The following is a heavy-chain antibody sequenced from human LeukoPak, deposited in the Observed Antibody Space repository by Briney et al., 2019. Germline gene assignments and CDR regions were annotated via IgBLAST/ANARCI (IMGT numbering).Heavy chain of an antibody. Sequence: PSETLSLTCAVYGGSFSGYYWSWIRQPLGKGLECIGEINHSGSTNYNPSLKSRVTISVDTSKNQFSLKLSSVTAADTAVYYCARAPWYDYVWGSYRFDYWGQGTLVTVSS. D-gene: IGHD3-16*02. CDR2: INHSGST. CDR1: GGSFSGYY. V-gene: IGHV4-34*01. CDR3: ARAPWYDYVWGSYRFDY. J-gene: IGHJ4*02.